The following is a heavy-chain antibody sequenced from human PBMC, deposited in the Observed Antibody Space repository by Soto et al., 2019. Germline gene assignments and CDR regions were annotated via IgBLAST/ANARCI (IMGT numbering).Heavy chain of an antibody. D-gene: IGHD2-2*01. CDR3: ARHVPTAGYYYGRDV. V-gene: IGHV1-69*12. J-gene: IGHJ6*02. CDR2: IIPIFGTA. Sequence: QVQLVQSGAEVKKPGSSVKVSCKASGGTFSSYAISWVRQAPGQGLEWMGGIIPIFGTANYAQKFQGRVTITADETTSKASIELSSLRSADTAVYFCARHVPTAGYYYGRDVWGQGTTVTVSS. CDR1: GGTFSSYA.